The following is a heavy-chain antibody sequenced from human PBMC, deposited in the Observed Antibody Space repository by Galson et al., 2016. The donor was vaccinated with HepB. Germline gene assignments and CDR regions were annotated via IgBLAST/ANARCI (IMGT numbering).Heavy chain of an antibody. CDR1: GIALSNSI. CDR3: AREGYISGWAPAFDD. D-gene: IGHD6-25*01. V-gene: IGHV3-30-3*01. Sequence: SLRLSCAASGIALSNSIMHWVRQAPGMGPEWVAGMSFDGYSKYYLDAVKGRFTISRDDSKKTLYLQMDSLRAEDTALYYCAREGYISGWAPAFDDWGQGTLVTVSS. CDR2: MSFDGYSK. J-gene: IGHJ4*02.